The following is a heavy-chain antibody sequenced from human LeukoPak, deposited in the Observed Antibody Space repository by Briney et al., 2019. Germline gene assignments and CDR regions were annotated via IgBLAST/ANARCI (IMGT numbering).Heavy chain of an antibody. CDR3: ARAPDDLAGPYYYYYYGMDV. J-gene: IGHJ6*04. Sequence: SQSLSLTCAISGDSVASNSAAWNWISQSPSRGLEWLGRTYYRSKWYNDYAVSVKSRITINPDTSKNQFSLQLNSVTPEDTAVYYCARAPDDLAGPYYYYYYGMDVWGKGTTVTVSS. D-gene: IGHD6-19*01. CDR2: TYYRSKWYN. CDR1: GDSVASNSAA. V-gene: IGHV6-1*01.